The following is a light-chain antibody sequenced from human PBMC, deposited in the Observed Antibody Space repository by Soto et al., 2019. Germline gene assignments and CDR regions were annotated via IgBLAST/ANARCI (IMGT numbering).Light chain of an antibody. CDR2: GAS. CDR3: QLATSVPWT. V-gene: IGKV1-12*01. CDR1: QAIDNW. Sequence: DIQMTQSPSSVSASIGDRVTITCRASQAIDNWLAWYQQKPGKAPKLLIFGASNLQRGVPSRFSGSGFGTDFSLTISGLQPEDFATYYCQLATSVPWTFGPGTKVTIK. J-gene: IGKJ1*01.